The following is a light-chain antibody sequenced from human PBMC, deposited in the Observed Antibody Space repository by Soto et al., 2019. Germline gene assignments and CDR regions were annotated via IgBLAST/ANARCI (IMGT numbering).Light chain of an antibody. CDR3: QQYNNWPPIT. Sequence: IVMTQSPATLSVSPGEGATLSCRASQSVGSNVAWYQQIPGQGPRLLIYGASTRVTGIPARFSGSGSGTEFTLTISSLQSEDFAVYYCQQYNNWPPITFGQGTRLEIK. J-gene: IGKJ5*01. V-gene: IGKV3-15*01. CDR2: GAS. CDR1: QSVGSN.